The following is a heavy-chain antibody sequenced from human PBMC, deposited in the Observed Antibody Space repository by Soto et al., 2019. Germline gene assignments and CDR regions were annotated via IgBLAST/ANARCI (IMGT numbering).Heavy chain of an antibody. Sequence: PSETLSLTCAVYGGSFSGYYWSWIRQPPGKGLEWIGEINHSGSTNYNPSLKSRVTISVDTSKNQFSLKLSSVTAADTAVYYCARGEAYYDFLSGYYTGSFWFDPWGQGTLVTVSS. CDR3: ARGEAYYDFLSGYYTGSFWFDP. V-gene: IGHV4-34*01. CDR1: GGSFSGYY. CDR2: INHSGST. J-gene: IGHJ5*02. D-gene: IGHD3-3*01.